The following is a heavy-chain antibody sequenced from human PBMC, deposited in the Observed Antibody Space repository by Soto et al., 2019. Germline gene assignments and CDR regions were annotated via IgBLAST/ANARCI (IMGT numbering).Heavy chain of an antibody. CDR3: ARGRLTYYYYGLDV. J-gene: IGHJ6*02. V-gene: IGHV3-11*06. D-gene: IGHD3-10*01. CDR1: GFTFSDHY. CDR2: ISSSGSFT. Sequence: QVQLVESGGGLVRPGGPLRLSCAASGFTFSDHYMSWIRQAPGKGLEWISYISSSGSFTNYADSVKGRFTISRDNGKKSLYQQMNNLTAEDTALYYCARGRLTYYYYGLDVWGQGTTVTVS.